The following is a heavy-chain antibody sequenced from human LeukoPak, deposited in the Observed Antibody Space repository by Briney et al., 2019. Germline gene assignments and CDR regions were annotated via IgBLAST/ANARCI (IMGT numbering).Heavy chain of an antibody. J-gene: IGHJ6*03. CDR3: ARGLGLPSTFYYYMDV. V-gene: IGHV1-8*03. D-gene: IGHD5-12*01. Sequence: ASVKVSCKASGYTFTSYDINWLRQATGQGLEWMGWMNPNSGNTGYAQKFQGRVTITRSTSISTAYMELSSLRSEDTAVYYCARGLGLPSTFYYYMDVWGKGTTVTVSS. CDR2: MNPNSGNT. CDR1: GYTFTSYD.